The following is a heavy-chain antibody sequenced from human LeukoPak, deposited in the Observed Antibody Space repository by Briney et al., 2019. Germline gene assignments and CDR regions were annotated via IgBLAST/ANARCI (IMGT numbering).Heavy chain of an antibody. CDR3: ARSDYGDYVFSY. J-gene: IGHJ4*02. CDR1: GYTFTGYY. Sequence: ASVKVSCKASGYTFTGYYMHWVRQAPGQGLEWMGWINPNSGGTNYALKFQGRVTMTRDTSISTAYMELSRLRSDDTAVYYCARSDYGDYVFSYWGQGTLVTVSS. V-gene: IGHV1-2*02. CDR2: INPNSGGT. D-gene: IGHD4-17*01.